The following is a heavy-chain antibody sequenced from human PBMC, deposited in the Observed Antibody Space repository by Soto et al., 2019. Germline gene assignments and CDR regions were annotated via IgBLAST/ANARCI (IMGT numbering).Heavy chain of an antibody. CDR3: AVVPAANGHYGMDV. CDR1: GFTFSSYS. V-gene: IGHV3-48*01. CDR2: ISSSSSTI. D-gene: IGHD2-2*01. J-gene: IGHJ6*02. Sequence: GGSLRLSCAASGFTFSSYSLNWVRQAPGKGLEWVSYISSSSSTIYYADSVKGLFTISRDNAKNLLYLHLNSLRAEDTAVYYCAVVPAANGHYGMDVWGQGT.